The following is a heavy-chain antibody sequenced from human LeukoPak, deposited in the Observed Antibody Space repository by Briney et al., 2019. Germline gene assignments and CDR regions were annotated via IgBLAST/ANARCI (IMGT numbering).Heavy chain of an antibody. CDR3: ARGLSDYYYNSSGYPL. Sequence: ASVKVSCKASGYTFTGYAMNWVRQAPGQGLEWMGWIKTNTGNPTYAQGFTGRVVFSLDTSVSTAYLQISGLKAEDTAVYYCARGLSDYYYNSSGYPLWGQGTLVTVSS. D-gene: IGHD3-22*01. J-gene: IGHJ4*02. CDR1: GYTFTGYA. V-gene: IGHV7-4-1*02. CDR2: IKTNTGNP.